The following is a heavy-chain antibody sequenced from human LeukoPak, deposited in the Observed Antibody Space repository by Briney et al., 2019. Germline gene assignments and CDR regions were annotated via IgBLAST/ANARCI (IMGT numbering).Heavy chain of an antibody. Sequence: PSETLSLTCAVYGGSFSGYYWSWIRQPPGKGLEWIGEIYHSGSTNYNPSLKSRVTISVDKSKNQFSLKLSSVTAADTAVYYCASLSGYSYGYYAFDIWGQGTMVTVSS. CDR3: ASLSGYSYGYYAFDI. CDR1: GGSFSGYY. CDR2: IYHSGST. J-gene: IGHJ3*02. D-gene: IGHD5-18*01. V-gene: IGHV4-34*01.